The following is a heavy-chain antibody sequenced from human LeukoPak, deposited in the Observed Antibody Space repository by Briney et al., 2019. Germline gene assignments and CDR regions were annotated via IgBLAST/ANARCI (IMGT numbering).Heavy chain of an antibody. D-gene: IGHD3-10*01. J-gene: IGHJ4*02. Sequence: GASVKVSCKASGYTFTSYDINWVRQATGQGLEWMGWMNPNSGNTGYAQKFQGRVTMTRNTSISTAYMEHSSLRSEDTAVYYCASGPRGTMVRGVLVYWGQGTLVTVSS. CDR2: MNPNSGNT. CDR3: ASGPRGTMVRGVLVY. CDR1: GYTFTSYD. V-gene: IGHV1-8*01.